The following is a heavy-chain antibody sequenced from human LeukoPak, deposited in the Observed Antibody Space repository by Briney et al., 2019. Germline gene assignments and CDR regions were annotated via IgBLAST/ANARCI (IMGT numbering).Heavy chain of an antibody. CDR2: IYYSGST. CDR3: AREWEPAASDAFDI. CDR1: GGSISSYY. J-gene: IGHJ3*02. D-gene: IGHD2-2*01. Sequence: SETLSLTCTVSGGSISSYYWSWIRQPAGKGLEWIGYIYYSGSTNYNPSLKSRVTISVDTSKNQFSLKLSSVTAADTAVYYCAREWEPAASDAFDIWGQGTMVTVSS. V-gene: IGHV4-59*01.